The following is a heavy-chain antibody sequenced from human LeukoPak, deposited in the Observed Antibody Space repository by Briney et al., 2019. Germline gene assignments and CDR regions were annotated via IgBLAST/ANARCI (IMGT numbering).Heavy chain of an antibody. CDR3: ARTVDIVATTGFDS. CDR2: IYYSGST. V-gene: IGHV4-59*08. J-gene: IGHJ5*01. D-gene: IGHD5-12*01. Sequence: SETLSLTCTVSGGSISSYYWSWIRQPPGKGLEWLGYIYYSGSTNYNPSLKSRVTISVDTSKTQFSLKLSSVTPADTAVYYCARTVDIVATTGFDSWGQGNLVTVSS. CDR1: GGSISSYY.